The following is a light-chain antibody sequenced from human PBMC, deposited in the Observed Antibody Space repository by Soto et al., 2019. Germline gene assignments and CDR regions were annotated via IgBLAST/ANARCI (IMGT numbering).Light chain of an antibody. CDR1: QNINTY. Sequence: EKVMTQSPATLSMSPGERATLSSRASQNINTYLAWYQQKPGQAPRLLIYGASTRATGIPARFSGSGSGTEFTLTISSLQSEDFAVYYCQQYTNWPSWTFGQGTKVEIK. CDR2: GAS. J-gene: IGKJ1*01. V-gene: IGKV3-15*01. CDR3: QQYTNWPSWT.